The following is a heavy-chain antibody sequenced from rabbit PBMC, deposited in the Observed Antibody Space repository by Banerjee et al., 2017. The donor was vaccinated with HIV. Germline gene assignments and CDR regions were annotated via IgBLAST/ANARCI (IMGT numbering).Heavy chain of an antibody. Sequence: QEQLEESGGGLVKPEGSLTLTCKASGFDLSTDYYYMCWVRQAPGKGLEWIACINTSSGNTVYASWAKGRFTISKASWTTVTLQMTSLTAADTASYFCARDLAGVIGWNFNLWGPGTLVTVS. D-gene: IGHD4-1*01. V-gene: IGHV1S45*01. CDR2: INTSSGNT. CDR1: GFDLSTDYY. J-gene: IGHJ4*01. CDR3: ARDLAGVIGWNFNL.